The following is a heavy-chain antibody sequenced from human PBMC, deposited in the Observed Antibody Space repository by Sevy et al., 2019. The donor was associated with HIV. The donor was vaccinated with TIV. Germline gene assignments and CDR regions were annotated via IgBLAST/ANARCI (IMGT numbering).Heavy chain of an antibody. D-gene: IGHD3-22*01. J-gene: IGHJ4*02. CDR1: GYTLTEFS. CDR2: FDPEDDET. V-gene: IGHV1-24*01. Sequence: ASVKVSFKVSGYTLTEFSMHWVRQAPGKGLEWMATFDPEDDETIYAQKFQGRVTMAEDTSTDTVYMELSSLRSEDTAVYYCATTKDYYESSGYPFDYWDQGTLVTVSS. CDR3: ATTKDYYESSGYPFDY.